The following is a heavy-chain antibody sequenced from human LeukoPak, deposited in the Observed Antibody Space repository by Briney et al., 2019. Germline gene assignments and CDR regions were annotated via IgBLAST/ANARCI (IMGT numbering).Heavy chain of an antibody. V-gene: IGHV4-31*03. CDR1: GGSISSGGYY. Sequence: SETQSLTCTVSGGSISSGGYYWSWIRQHPGKGLEWIGYIYYSGSTYYNPSLKSRVTISVDTSKNQFSLKLSSVTAADTAVYYCARDYSREYYGSGHHWTWFDPWGQGTLVTVSS. CDR3: ARDYSREYYGSGHHWTWFDP. D-gene: IGHD3-10*01. CDR2: IYYSGST. J-gene: IGHJ5*02.